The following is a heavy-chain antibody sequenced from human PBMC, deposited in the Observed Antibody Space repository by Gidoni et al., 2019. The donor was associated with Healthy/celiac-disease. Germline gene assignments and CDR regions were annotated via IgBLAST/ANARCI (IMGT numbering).Heavy chain of an antibody. V-gene: IGHV4-59*01. CDR2: IYYSGST. CDR1: GGSIRSYY. Sequence: QVQLQESGPGLVKPSETLSLTCTVAGGSIRSYYWSWNRQPPGKGLEWIGYIYYSGSTNYNPSLKSRVTISVDTSKNQFSLKLSSVTAADTAVYYCARDTAIVVVPAATADNYYYYGMDVWGQGTTVTVSS. J-gene: IGHJ6*02. CDR3: ARDTAIVVVPAATADNYYYYGMDV. D-gene: IGHD2-2*01.